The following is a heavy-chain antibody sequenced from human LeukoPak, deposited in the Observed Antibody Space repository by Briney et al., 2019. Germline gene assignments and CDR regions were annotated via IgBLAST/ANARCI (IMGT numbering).Heavy chain of an antibody. J-gene: IGHJ4*02. V-gene: IGHV3-7*04. D-gene: IGHD6-13*01. CDR3: ARGTIAAAGYYYFDY. Sequence: GGSLRLSCAASGFTFSSYWMSWVHQAPGKGLEWVANIKQDGSEKYYVDSVKGRFTISRDNAKNSLYLQMNSLRAEDTAVYYCARGTIAAAGYYYFDYWGQGTQVTVSS. CDR2: IKQDGSEK. CDR1: GFTFSSYW.